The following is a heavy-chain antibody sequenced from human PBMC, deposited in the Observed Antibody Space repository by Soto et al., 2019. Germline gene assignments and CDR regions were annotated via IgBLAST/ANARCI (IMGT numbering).Heavy chain of an antibody. D-gene: IGHD5-18*01. J-gene: IGHJ4*02. CDR2: ISYGGST. V-gene: IGHV4-31*03. CDR1: GGSINSGGYC. Sequence: QVQLQESGPGLVKPSQTLSLTCTVSGGSINSGGYCWSWIRQHPGKGLDWIGCISYGGSTSYNPSLKSRVTISLDTSKNRFSLKLTSVTAADTAVYYCSRGILVWGQGALITVSS. CDR3: SRGILV.